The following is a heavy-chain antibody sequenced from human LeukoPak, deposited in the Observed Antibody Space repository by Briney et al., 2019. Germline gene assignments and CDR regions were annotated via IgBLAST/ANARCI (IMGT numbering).Heavy chain of an antibody. CDR3: AKDIQMDIVASHFDY. V-gene: IGHV3-9*01. CDR2: ITWNSGSI. D-gene: IGHD5-12*01. CDR1: GFTFDDYA. J-gene: IGHJ4*02. Sequence: GGSLRLSRAASGFTFDDYAMHWVRQAPGKGLEWVSGITWNSGSIGYADSVKGRFTISRDNAKNSLYLQMNSLRAEDTALYYCAKDIQMDIVASHFDYWGQGTLVTVSA.